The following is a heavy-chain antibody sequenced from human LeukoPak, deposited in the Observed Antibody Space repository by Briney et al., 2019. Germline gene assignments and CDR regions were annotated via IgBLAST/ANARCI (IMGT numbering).Heavy chain of an antibody. D-gene: IGHD3-22*01. Sequence: SQTLSLTCTVSGGSISSGSYYWSWIRQPAGKGLEWIGRIYTSGSTNYNPSLKSRVTISVDTSKNQFSLKLSSVTAADTAVYYCARQYYYDSSGYPNWGQGTLVTVSS. V-gene: IGHV4-61*02. CDR1: GGSISSGSYY. J-gene: IGHJ4*02. CDR2: IYTSGST. CDR3: ARQYYYDSSGYPN.